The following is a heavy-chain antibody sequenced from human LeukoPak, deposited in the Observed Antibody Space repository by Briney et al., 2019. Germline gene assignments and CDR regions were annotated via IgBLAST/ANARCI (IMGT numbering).Heavy chain of an antibody. D-gene: IGHD1-14*01. J-gene: IGHJ4*02. V-gene: IGHV3-7*04. CDR2: IREDGSEK. CDR1: GLKISYHI. CDR3: ARARIDH. Sequence: PGGSLRLSCAASGLKISYHIMNWVRQAPGKGLEWVANIREDGSEKYYVDSVKGRFTISRDNAKNSLYLQMSSLRVEDTAVYYCARARIDHWGQGTLVTVSS.